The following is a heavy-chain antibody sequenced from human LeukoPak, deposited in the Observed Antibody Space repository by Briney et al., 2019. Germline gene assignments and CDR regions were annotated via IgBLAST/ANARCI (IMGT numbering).Heavy chain of an antibody. CDR2: IHSRGSTT. J-gene: IGHJ4*02. V-gene: IGHV3-11*01. D-gene: IGHD4-17*01. CDR1: GFTFSDYY. Sequence: GGSLRLSCAASGFTFSDYYMSWIRQAPGKGLEGISYIHSRGSTTYYADSVKGRFTISRDNAKNSLFLQMNSLRVEDTAVYYCARDYPLAYGVPGEASSDYWGQGTLVTVSS. CDR3: ARDYPLAYGVPGEASSDY.